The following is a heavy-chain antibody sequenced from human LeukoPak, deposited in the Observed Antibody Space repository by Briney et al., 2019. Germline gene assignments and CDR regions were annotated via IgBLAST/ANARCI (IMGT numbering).Heavy chain of an antibody. Sequence: GASVKVSCKASGYTFSSYDIHWVRQATGQGLEWMGWMNPNSGNTAYAQNFRGRVTMTRDTSITTAYMELNSLRSEDTAVYYCARVHSSGQDWGQGTLVTVSS. J-gene: IGHJ4*02. CDR3: ARVHSSGQD. CDR1: GYTFSSYD. V-gene: IGHV1-8*01. CDR2: MNPNSGNT. D-gene: IGHD3-22*01.